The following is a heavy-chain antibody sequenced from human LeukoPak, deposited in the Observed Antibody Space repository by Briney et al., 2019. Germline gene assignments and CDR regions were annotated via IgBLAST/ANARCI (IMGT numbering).Heavy chain of an antibody. CDR1: GYSISSGFY. CDR3: ARGSYSDYVVNY. V-gene: IGHV4-38-2*02. J-gene: IGHJ4*02. D-gene: IGHD4-11*01. CDR2: FYHSGIT. Sequence: PSETLSLTCTVSGYSISSGFYWGWIRQPPGRGREWGGTFYHSGITHYNPSLKSRVTISVDMSKNQFSLKLSSVTVADTAVYYCARGSYSDYVVNYWGQGILVTVSS.